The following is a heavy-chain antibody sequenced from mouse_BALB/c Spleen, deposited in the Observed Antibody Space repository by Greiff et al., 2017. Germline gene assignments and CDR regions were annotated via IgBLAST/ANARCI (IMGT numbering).Heavy chain of an antibody. CDR2: ILPGSGST. CDR1: GYTFSSYW. CDR3: ARREYGNYVRGAMDY. J-gene: IGHJ4*01. D-gene: IGHD2-10*02. V-gene: IGHV1-9*01. Sequence: QVHVKQSGAELMKPGASVKISCKATGYTFSSYWIEWVKQRPGHGLEWIGEILPGSGSTNYNEKFKGKATFTADTSSNTAYMQLSSLTSEDSAVYYCARREYGNYVRGAMDYWGQGTSVTVSS.